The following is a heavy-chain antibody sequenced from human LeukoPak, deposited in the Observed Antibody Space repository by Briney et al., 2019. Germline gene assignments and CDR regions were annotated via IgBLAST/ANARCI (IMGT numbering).Heavy chain of an antibody. CDR2: IYHSGST. CDR1: GGSISSGGYY. D-gene: IGHD4-23*01. J-gene: IGHJ4*02. Sequence: SETLSLTCTVSGGSISSGGYYWSWIRQPPGKGLEWIGYIYHSGSTYYNPSLKSRVTISVDRSKNQFSLKLSSVTAADTAVYYCARLRSYGGSIDYWGQGTLVTVSS. V-gene: IGHV4-30-2*01. CDR3: ARLRSYGGSIDY.